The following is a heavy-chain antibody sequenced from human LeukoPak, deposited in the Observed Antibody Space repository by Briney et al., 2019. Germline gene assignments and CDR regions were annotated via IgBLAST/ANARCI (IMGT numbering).Heavy chain of an antibody. CDR1: GFTFSSYV. V-gene: IGHV3-23*01. Sequence: GGSLRLSCAASGFTFSSYVMSWVRQAPGKGLEWVSAISGSGGNTYYADSVKGRFTISRDNSKNTLYLQMNSLRAEDTAVYYCAKMGAAGGGYWGQGTLVTVSS. D-gene: IGHD1-26*01. CDR3: AKMGAAGGGY. J-gene: IGHJ4*02. CDR2: ISGSGGNT.